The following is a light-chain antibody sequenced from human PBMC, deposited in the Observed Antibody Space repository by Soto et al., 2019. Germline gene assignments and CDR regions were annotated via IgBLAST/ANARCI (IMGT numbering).Light chain of an antibody. Sequence: DIVMTQSPDSLAVSLGERATINCQSSQSILYSSSNQNYLAWYQQKPGQPPKLLIYWASTRESWVPDRFSGSGSGTDFILTISSLQAEDVAVYYCQQYYITPPTFGGGTKVEIK. V-gene: IGKV4-1*01. CDR3: QQYYITPPT. CDR2: WAS. CDR1: QSILYSSSNQNY. J-gene: IGKJ4*01.